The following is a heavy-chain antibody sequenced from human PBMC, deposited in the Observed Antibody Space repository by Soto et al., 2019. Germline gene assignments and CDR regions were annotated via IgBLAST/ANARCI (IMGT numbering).Heavy chain of an antibody. CDR1: GYTFTGYY. CDR3: ASTFSEDIVARSDAFDI. J-gene: IGHJ3*02. D-gene: IGHD2-15*01. CDR2: INPNSGGT. V-gene: IGHV1-2*02. Sequence: ASVKVSCKASGYTFTGYYMHWVRQAPGQGLEWMGWINPNSGGTIYAQKFQGRVTMTRDSSTSTAYMELSSLRSEDTAVYYCASTFSEDIVARSDAFDIWGQGTMVTVSS.